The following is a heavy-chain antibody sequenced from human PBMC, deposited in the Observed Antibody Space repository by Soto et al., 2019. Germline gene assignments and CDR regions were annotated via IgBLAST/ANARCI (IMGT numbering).Heavy chain of an antibody. D-gene: IGHD6-13*01. CDR3: ARDRGEQQLVPFIY. Sequence: PSETLSLTCTVSGGSISSYYWSWIRQPPGKGLEWIGYIYYSGSTNYNPSLKSRVTISVDTSKNQFSLKLSSVTAADTAVYYCARDRGEQQLVPFIYWGQGTLVTVSS. CDR1: GGSISSYY. V-gene: IGHV4-59*01. CDR2: IYYSGST. J-gene: IGHJ4*02.